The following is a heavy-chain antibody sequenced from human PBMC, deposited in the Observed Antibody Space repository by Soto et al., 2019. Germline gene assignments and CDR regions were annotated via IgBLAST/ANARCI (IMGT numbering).Heavy chain of an antibody. D-gene: IGHD3-22*01. J-gene: IGHJ4*02. CDR2: IYYSGST. CDR3: ARGDYYDSTRLGY. V-gene: IGHV4-59*01. CDR1: GGSISSYY. Sequence: SETLSLTCTVSGGSISSYYWSWIRQPPGKGLEWIGYIYYSGSTNYNPSLKSRVTISVDTSKNQFPLKLSSVTAADTAVYYCARGDYYDSTRLGYWGQGTLVTVSS.